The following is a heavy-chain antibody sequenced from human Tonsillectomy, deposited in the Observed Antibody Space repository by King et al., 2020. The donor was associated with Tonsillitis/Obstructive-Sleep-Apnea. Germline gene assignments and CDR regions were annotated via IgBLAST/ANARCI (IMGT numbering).Heavy chain of an antibody. V-gene: IGHV5-51*03. CDR1: GYSFTIYW. J-gene: IGHJ4*02. D-gene: IGHD2-21*01. CDR2: IYPGDSDT. CDR3: ARSRRAIRDYFDY. Sequence: VQLVESGAEVKKPGESLKISCKGSGYSFTIYWIVWVRQMPGKGLEWMGNIYPGDSDTRYSPSFQGQVTISADKSINTAYLQWSSLKASDTAMYYCARSRRAIRDYFDYWGQGTLVTVSS.